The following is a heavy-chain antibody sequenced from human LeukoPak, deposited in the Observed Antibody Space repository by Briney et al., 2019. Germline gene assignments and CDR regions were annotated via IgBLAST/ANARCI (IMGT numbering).Heavy chain of an antibody. CDR2: IYYSGST. CDR1: GDSMSTYY. J-gene: IGHJ1*01. V-gene: IGHV4-59*08. Sequence: SETQSLTCTVSGDSMSTYYWSWIRQPPGKGLEWIGYIYYSGSTNYNPSLKRRITISVDTSNNQFSLKLNSVTAADTAVFFCARRSAFTVSSGYWGQGTLVTVSS. CDR3: ARRSAFTVSSGY. D-gene: IGHD4-17*01.